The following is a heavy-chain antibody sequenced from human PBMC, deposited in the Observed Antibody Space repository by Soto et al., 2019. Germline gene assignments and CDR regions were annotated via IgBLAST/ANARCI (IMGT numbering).Heavy chain of an antibody. V-gene: IGHV4-34*01. CDR2: INHSGST. J-gene: IGHJ6*02. CDR1: GGSFSGYY. D-gene: IGHD3-10*01. Sequence: SETLSLTCAVYGGSFSGYYWSWIRQPPGKGLEWKGEINHSGSTNYNPSLKRRVTISVDTSKNQFSLKLSAVTAADTVVYYFARGIKYYYGSGTPQSYGMDVWGQRTTVTVSS. CDR3: ARGIKYYYGSGTPQSYGMDV.